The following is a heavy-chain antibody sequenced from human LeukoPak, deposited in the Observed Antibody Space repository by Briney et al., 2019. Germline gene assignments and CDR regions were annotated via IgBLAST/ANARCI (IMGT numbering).Heavy chain of an antibody. D-gene: IGHD3-3*01. V-gene: IGHV1-8*01. CDR1: GYTFTSYD. CDR3: ARAPYDFWSGYRFRARTRFDP. J-gene: IGHJ5*02. Sequence: GSVEVSCKASGYTFTSYDINWVRQATGQGLEWMGWMNPNSGNTGYAQKFQGRVTMTRNTSISTAYMELSSLRSEDTAVYYCARAPYDFWSGYRFRARTRFDPWGQGTLVTVSS. CDR2: MNPNSGNT.